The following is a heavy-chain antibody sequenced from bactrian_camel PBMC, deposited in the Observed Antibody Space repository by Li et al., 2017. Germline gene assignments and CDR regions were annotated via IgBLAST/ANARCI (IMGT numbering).Heavy chain of an antibody. CDR1: GYTYNCI. J-gene: IGHJ6*01. Sequence: VQLVESGGDSVQSGGSLRLSCSVSGYTYNCIGWFRQVPGQEREGIAVNNREGTSTYYSDPVKGRFTISRDNAKNTVYLQMNDLTSEDTALYYCATSIMPRRPTLATSRAFGYWGQGTQVTVS. CDR3: ATSIMPRRPTLATSRAFGY. D-gene: IGHD4*01. V-gene: IGHV3S40*01. CDR2: NNREGTST.